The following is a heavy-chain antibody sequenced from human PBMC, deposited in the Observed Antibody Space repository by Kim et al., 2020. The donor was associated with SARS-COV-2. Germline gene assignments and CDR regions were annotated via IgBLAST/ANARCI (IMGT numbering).Heavy chain of an antibody. CDR2: IYHSGST. D-gene: IGHD3-10*01. J-gene: IGHJ6*02. CDR1: GGSISSSNW. V-gene: IGHV4-4*02. Sequence: SETLSLTCAVSGGSISSSNWWSWVRQPPGKGLEWIGEIYHSGSTNYNPSLKSRVTISVDKSKNQFSLKLSSVTAADTAVYYCARVRGAMNNRSNYGMDVWGQGTTVTVSS. CDR3: ARVRGAMNNRSNYGMDV.